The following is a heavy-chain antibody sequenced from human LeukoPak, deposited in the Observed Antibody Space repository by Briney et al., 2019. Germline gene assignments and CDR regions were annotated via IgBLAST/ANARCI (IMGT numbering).Heavy chain of an antibody. CDR1: GGSFSGYY. Sequence: SETLSLTCAVYGGSFSGYYWSWIRQPPGKGLEWIGEINHSGSTNYNPSLKSRVTISVDTSKNQFSLKLSSVTAADAAVYHCASSGSTSFFGAYWGQGTLVTVSS. CDR3: ASSGSTSFFGAY. J-gene: IGHJ4*02. V-gene: IGHV4-34*01. CDR2: INHSGST. D-gene: IGHD2-2*01.